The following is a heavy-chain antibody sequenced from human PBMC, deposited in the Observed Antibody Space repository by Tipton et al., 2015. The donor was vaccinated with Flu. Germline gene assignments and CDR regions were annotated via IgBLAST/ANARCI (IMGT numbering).Heavy chain of an antibody. Sequence: SLRLSCAASGFIVSDNFMSWVRQAPGKGLEWVSIIYAGGTTSYADSVKGRFTISRDNSKNTLHLQMNSLRPEDTAVYYCARDVSGYSGYVHWGQGTLVTVSS. J-gene: IGHJ4*02. V-gene: IGHV3-66*02. CDR3: ARDVSGYSGYVH. CDR2: IYAGGTT. D-gene: IGHD5-12*01. CDR1: GFIVSDNF.